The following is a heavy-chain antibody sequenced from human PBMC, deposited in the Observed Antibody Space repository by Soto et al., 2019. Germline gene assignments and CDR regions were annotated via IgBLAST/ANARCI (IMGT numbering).Heavy chain of an antibody. V-gene: IGHV4-59*08. CDR1: GGSISSYY. D-gene: IGHD3-9*01. CDR2: IYYSGST. CDR3: AHILSGSQFNY. J-gene: IGHJ4*02. Sequence: SETLSLTCTVSGGSISSYYWSWIRQPPGKGLEWIGYIYYSGSTNYNPSLKSRVTISVDTSKNQFSLKLSSVTAADTAVYYCAHILSGSQFNYWGQGTPVTVSS.